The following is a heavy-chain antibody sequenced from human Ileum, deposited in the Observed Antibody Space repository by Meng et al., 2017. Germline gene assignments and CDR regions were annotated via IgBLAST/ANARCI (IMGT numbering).Heavy chain of an antibody. J-gene: IGHJ3*01. CDR2: IKHDGSEQ. Sequence: GESLKISCAASGFTFSSSWMSWVRQAPGKGLEWVANIKHDGSEQCNVDSVKGRFTISRDNAKSLLYLQLDSLRAEDTAAYYCARDAMINFGREDHAFDLWGQGTLVTVSS. V-gene: IGHV3-7*01. D-gene: IGHD3-16*01. CDR1: GFTFSSSW. CDR3: ARDAMINFGREDHAFDL.